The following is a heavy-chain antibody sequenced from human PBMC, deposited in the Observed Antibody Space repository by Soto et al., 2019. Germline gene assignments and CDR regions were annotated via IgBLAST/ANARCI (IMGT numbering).Heavy chain of an antibody. CDR3: ARDFYDFWGGYYTPDSYYYYYYGMDV. D-gene: IGHD3-3*01. Sequence: GASVKVSCKASGYTFTSYYMHWVRQAPGQGLEWMGIINPSGGSTSYAQKFQGRVTMTRDTSTSTVYMELSSLRSEDTAVYYCARDFYDFWGGYYTPDSYYYYYYGMDVWGQGTTVTVSS. CDR1: GYTFTSYY. CDR2: INPSGGST. V-gene: IGHV1-46*01. J-gene: IGHJ6*02.